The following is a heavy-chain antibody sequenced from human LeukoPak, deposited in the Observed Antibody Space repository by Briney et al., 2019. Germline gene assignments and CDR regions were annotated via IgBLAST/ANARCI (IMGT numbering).Heavy chain of an antibody. CDR1: GFTFSDYY. Sequence: GGSLRLSCAASGFTFSDYYMSWIRQAPGKGLEWVSYISSSSTYTNYADSVKGRFTISRDNAKNSLYLQMNSLRAEDTAVYYCAIYRTYGDRDYWGQGTLVTVSS. D-gene: IGHD4-17*01. CDR3: AIYRTYGDRDY. J-gene: IGHJ4*02. CDR2: ISSSSTYT. V-gene: IGHV3-11*06.